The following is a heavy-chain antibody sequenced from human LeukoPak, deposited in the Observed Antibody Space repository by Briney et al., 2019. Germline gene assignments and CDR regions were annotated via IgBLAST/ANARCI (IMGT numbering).Heavy chain of an antibody. D-gene: IGHD6-13*01. Sequence: GRSLRLSCVASGFTFNNYAIHWVRQAPGKGLDWVAVVSYDGRSKFYADSVKGRFTISRDNSNNTLFLQMDSLRPEDTAVYHCARDLRLFDREPQLLQETDSWGRGTLVIVSS. J-gene: IGHJ5*01. CDR2: VSYDGRSK. CDR3: ARDLRLFDREPQLLQETDS. CDR1: GFTFNNYA. V-gene: IGHV3-30*04.